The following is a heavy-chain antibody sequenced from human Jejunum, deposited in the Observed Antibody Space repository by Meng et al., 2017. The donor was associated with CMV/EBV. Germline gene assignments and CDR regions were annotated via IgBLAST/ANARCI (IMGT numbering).Heavy chain of an antibody. Sequence: AASRFRFSPSWMPWVRQAPGKGLEWLANIKEDGGQKNYVDSLKGRFTISRDNAKNSLYLQMNTLRADDTAVYYCVRDAGWFHFDYWGQGTLGTVSS. CDR3: VRDAGWFHFDY. CDR1: RFRFSPSW. D-gene: IGHD2-15*01. CDR2: IKEDGGQK. J-gene: IGHJ4*02. V-gene: IGHV3-7*01.